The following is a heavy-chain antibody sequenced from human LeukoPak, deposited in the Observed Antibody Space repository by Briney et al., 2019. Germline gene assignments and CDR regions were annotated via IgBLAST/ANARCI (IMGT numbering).Heavy chain of an antibody. CDR2: ISSSSSYI. Sequence: PGGSLRLSCAASGFTFSSYSMNWVRQAPGKGLEWVSSISSSSSYIYYADSVKGRFTISRDNAKNSLYLQMNSLRAEDTAVYYCAREGRGYSYGYDAFDIWGQGTMVTVSS. J-gene: IGHJ3*02. CDR1: GFTFSSYS. V-gene: IGHV3-21*01. D-gene: IGHD5-18*01. CDR3: AREGRGYSYGYDAFDI.